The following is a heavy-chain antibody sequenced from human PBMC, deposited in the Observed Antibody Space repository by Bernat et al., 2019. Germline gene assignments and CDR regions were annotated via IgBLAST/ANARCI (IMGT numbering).Heavy chain of an antibody. Sequence: EVQLVESGGGLVQPGGSLRLSCAASGFTFSSYSMNWVRQAPGKGLEWVSYISSSSSTIYYADSVKGRFTISRDNAKNSLYLQMNSLRDEDTAVYYCASLWYGDLRDSYYYYGMDVWGQGTLVTVSS. CDR3: ASLWYGDLRDSYYYYGMDV. J-gene: IGHJ6*02. V-gene: IGHV3-48*02. D-gene: IGHD4-17*01. CDR2: ISSSSSTI. CDR1: GFTFSSYS.